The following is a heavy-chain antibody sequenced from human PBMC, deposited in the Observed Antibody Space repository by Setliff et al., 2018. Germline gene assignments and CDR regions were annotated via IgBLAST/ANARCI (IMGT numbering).Heavy chain of an antibody. CDR1: GLTISNSP. CDR3: AKSSWNYVADWLDP. CDR2: ISGGDSST. V-gene: IGHV3-23*01. D-gene: IGHD1-7*01. J-gene: IGHJ5*02. Sequence: GGSLRLSCLASGLTISNSPMTWVRQAPGKGLEWVSSISGGDSSTNYADSVKGRFIISRDNSKNTLYLQMNSLRVDDTAVYYCAKSSWNYVADWLDPWGQGTLVTVSS.